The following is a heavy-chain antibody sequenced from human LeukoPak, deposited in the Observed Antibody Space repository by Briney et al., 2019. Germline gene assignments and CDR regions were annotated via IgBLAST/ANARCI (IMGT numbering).Heavy chain of an antibody. D-gene: IGHD3-10*01. J-gene: IGHJ4*02. Sequence: PSETLSLTCTVSGGSISSSSYYWGWIRQPPGKGLEWIGEINHSGSTNYNPSLKSRVTISVDTSKNQFSLKLSSVTAADTAVYYCARKYYYGSGSYWDWGQGTLVTVSS. CDR2: INHSGST. CDR1: GGSISSSSYY. V-gene: IGHV4-39*07. CDR3: ARKYYYGSGSYWD.